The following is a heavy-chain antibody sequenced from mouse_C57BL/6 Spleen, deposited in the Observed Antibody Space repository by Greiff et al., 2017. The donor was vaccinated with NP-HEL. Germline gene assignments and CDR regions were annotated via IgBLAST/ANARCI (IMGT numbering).Heavy chain of an antibody. CDR2: ISSGSSTI. J-gene: IGHJ2*01. D-gene: IGHD2-4*01. CDR1: GFTFSDYG. Sequence: EVKLVESGGGLVKPGGSLKLSCAASGFTFSDYGMHWVRQAPEKGLEWVAYISSGSSTIYYADIVKGRFTISRDNAKNTLFLQMTSLRSEDTAMYYCAREGTYDYDRGFDYWGQGTTLTVSS. CDR3: AREGTYDYDRGFDY. V-gene: IGHV5-17*01.